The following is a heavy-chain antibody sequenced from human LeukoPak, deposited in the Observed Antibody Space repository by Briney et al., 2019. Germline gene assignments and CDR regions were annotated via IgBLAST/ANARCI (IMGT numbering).Heavy chain of an antibody. Sequence: PGGSLRLSCAASGFTFSSYWMSWVRQAPGKGLEWVANIKQDGSEKYYVDSVKGRFTISRDNAKNSLYLQMNSLRAEDTAVYYCARGYSYGYYYYYYYMDVWGKGTTVTVSS. CDR1: GFTFSSYW. V-gene: IGHV3-7*01. CDR2: IKQDGSEK. D-gene: IGHD5-18*01. CDR3: ARGYSYGYYYYYYYMDV. J-gene: IGHJ6*03.